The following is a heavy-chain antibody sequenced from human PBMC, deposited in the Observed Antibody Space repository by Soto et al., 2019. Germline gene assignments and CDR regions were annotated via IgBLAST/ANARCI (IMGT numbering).Heavy chain of an antibody. V-gene: IGHV1-3*01. Sequence: ASVKVSCKASGYTFTSYAMHWVRQAPGQRLEWMGWINAGNGNTKYSQKFQGRVTITRDTSASTAYMELSSLRSEDTAVYYCARDQDPGGYSYGPAGNFDYWGQGTLVTVSS. CDR1: GYTFTSYA. J-gene: IGHJ4*02. CDR2: INAGNGNT. CDR3: ARDQDPGGYSYGPAGNFDY. D-gene: IGHD5-18*01.